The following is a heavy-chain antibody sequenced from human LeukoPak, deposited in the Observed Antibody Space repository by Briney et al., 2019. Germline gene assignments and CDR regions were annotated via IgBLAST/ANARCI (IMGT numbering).Heavy chain of an antibody. CDR2: IYPGDSDT. D-gene: IGHD3-16*01. CDR1: GYSFTKYW. J-gene: IGHJ4*02. Sequence: GESLKISCKGSGYSFTKYWIAWVRQIPGKGLKGMGIIYPGDSDTRYSPSFQGQVTISADKSINTAYLQWSSLKASDTAMYYCARGPSLSQGVDYWGQGTLVTVSS. V-gene: IGHV5-51*01. CDR3: ARGPSLSQGVDY.